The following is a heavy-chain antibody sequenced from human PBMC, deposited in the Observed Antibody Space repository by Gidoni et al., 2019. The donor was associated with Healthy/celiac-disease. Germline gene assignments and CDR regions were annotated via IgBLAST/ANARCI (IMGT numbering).Heavy chain of an antibody. J-gene: IGHJ5*02. V-gene: IGHV4-39*01. Sequence: QLQLQESGPGLVKPSATLSLTCTVSGGSISSSSYYWGWIRQPPGKGLEWIGSIYYSGSTYYNPSLKSRVTISVDTSKNQFSLKLSSVTAADTAVYYCARHSASGADWFDPWGQGTLVTVSS. D-gene: IGHD3-10*01. CDR1: GGSISSSSYY. CDR3: ARHSASGADWFDP. CDR2: IYYSGST.